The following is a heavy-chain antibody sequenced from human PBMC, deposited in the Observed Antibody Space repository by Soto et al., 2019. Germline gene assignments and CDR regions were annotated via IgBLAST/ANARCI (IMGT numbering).Heavy chain of an antibody. D-gene: IGHD6-13*01. CDR3: AKLRIAAAGKGNY. CDR1: GFTFSSYG. J-gene: IGHJ4*02. Sequence: QVQLVESGGGVAQPGRSLRLSCAASGFTFSSYGMHWVRQAPGKGLEWVAVISYDGSNKYYADSVKGRFTISRDNSKNTLYLQMNSLRAEDTAVYYCAKLRIAAAGKGNYWGQGTLVTVSS. V-gene: IGHV3-30*18. CDR2: ISYDGSNK.